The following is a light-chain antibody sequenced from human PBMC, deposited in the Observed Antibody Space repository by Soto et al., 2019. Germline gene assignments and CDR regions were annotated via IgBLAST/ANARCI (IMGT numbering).Light chain of an antibody. CDR2: EVS. Sequence: QSALTQPASVSGSPGQSITISCTGTSSDVGGYDYVSWYQLHPGKAPKLMVFEVSNRPSGVSYRFPGSKSGNTASLTISGLQAEDEADYFCSSYSISTAYLFGTGTKV. J-gene: IGLJ1*01. CDR1: SSDVGGYDY. V-gene: IGLV2-14*01. CDR3: SSYSISTAYL.